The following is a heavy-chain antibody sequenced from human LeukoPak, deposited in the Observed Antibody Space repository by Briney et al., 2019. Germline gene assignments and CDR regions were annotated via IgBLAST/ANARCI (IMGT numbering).Heavy chain of an antibody. D-gene: IGHD1-1*01. V-gene: IGHV4-59*01. Sequence: SETLSLTCTVSGGSISSYYWSWIRQPPGKGLEWIGYIYYSGSTNYNPSLKSRVTISVDTSKNQFSLKLSSVTAADTAVYYCARVSGSFSGTDIWGQGTMVTVSS. J-gene: IGHJ3*02. CDR2: IYYSGST. CDR1: GGSISSYY. CDR3: ARVSGSFSGTDI.